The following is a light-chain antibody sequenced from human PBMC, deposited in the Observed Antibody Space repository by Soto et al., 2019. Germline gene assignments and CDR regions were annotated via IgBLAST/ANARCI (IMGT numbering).Light chain of an antibody. CDR1: QSISVY. CDR2: AAS. CDR3: QQSYSTPQT. Sequence: DIQMTQSPSSLSASVGDRVTITCRTSQSISVYLNWYQQKPGKAPKLLIYAASSLQSGVPSRFRGSGTGTEFTLTISSLQPEDFATDYSQQSYSTPQTFGQGTKVDI. J-gene: IGKJ1*01. V-gene: IGKV1-39*01.